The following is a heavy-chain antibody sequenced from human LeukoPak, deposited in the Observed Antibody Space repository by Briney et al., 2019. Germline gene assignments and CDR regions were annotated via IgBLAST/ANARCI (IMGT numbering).Heavy chain of an antibody. D-gene: IGHD6-19*01. Sequence: PSQTLSLTCTVSGGSVSSGGYYWSWIRQPAGKELEWIGRISASGSTNYNPSLASRVTMSVDTSKNQFSLKLTSVTAADTAVYYCARDRQWLVDYWGQGALVTVSS. J-gene: IGHJ4*02. CDR3: ARDRQWLVDY. CDR2: ISASGST. CDR1: GGSVSSGGYY. V-gene: IGHV4-61*02.